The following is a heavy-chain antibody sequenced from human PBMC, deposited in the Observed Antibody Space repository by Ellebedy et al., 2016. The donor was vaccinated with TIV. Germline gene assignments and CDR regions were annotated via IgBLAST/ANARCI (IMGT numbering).Heavy chain of an antibody. CDR2: IYNTGST. CDR1: GGSISSSTYY. Sequence: SETLSLTCTVSGGSISSSTYYWGWIRQPPGKGLEWIGTIYNTGSTYYNPSLKSRVPISVDTSKNQFSLKLTSVTAADTAVYYCARNLVIFTFEKWYFDLWGRGTLVTVSS. D-gene: IGHD3/OR15-3a*01. CDR3: ARNLVIFTFEKWYFDL. J-gene: IGHJ2*01. V-gene: IGHV4-39*01.